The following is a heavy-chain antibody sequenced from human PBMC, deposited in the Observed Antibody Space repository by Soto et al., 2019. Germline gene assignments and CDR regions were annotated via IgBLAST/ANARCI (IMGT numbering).Heavy chain of an antibody. CDR2: INAGNGNT. CDR3: AREVVTRPFRNYYGMDV. CDR1: GYTFTTYS. J-gene: IGHJ6*02. D-gene: IGHD2-21*02. V-gene: IGHV1-3*01. Sequence: QVQLVQSGAEVKKPGASVKVSCKASGYTFTTYSMHWVRQAPGQRLEWMGWINAGNGNTKYTQDFQGRVAITTDTSASTAYMELSSLRSEDTAVYYCAREVVTRPFRNYYGMDVWGQGTTVTVSS.